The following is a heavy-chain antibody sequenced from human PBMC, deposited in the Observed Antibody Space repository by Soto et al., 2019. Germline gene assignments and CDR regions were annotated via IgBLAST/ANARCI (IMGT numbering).Heavy chain of an antibody. CDR1: GFSLSNARMG. CDR2: IFSNDEK. CDR3: ARISVVTNEYYYYYGMDV. J-gene: IGHJ6*02. V-gene: IGHV2-26*01. Sequence: SGPTLVNPTETLTLTCTVSGFSLSNARMGVSWIRQPPGKALEWLAHIFSNDEKSYSTSLKSRLTISKDTSKSQVVLTMTNMDPVDTATYYCARISVVTNEYYYYYGMDVWGQGTTVTVSS. D-gene: IGHD2-21*02.